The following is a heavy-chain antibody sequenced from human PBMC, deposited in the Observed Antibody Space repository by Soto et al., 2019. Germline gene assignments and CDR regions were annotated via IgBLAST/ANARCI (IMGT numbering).Heavy chain of an antibody. Sequence: VGSLRLSCAASGFTFSSYGMHCVRHSPGKWLEWVAVISYDGSNKYYADSVKGRFTISRDNSKNTLYLQMNSLRAEDTAAYYCAKSRCTRRCPNSGRFLDYWGQGTLDTVSS. CDR2: ISYDGSNK. V-gene: IGHV3-30*18. J-gene: IGHJ4*02. CDR3: AKSRCTRRCPNSGRFLDY. CDR1: GFTFSSYG. D-gene: IGHD2-21*01.